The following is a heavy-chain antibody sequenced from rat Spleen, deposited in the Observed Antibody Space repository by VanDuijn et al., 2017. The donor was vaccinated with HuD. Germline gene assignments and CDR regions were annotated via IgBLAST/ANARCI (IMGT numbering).Heavy chain of an antibody. V-gene: IGHV5-17*01. D-gene: IGHD1-3*01. CDR1: GFTFSDYA. Sequence: EVQLVESGGGLVQPGRSLKLSCAASGFTFSDYAMAWVRQAPKKGLEWVATIIYDGSSTYYRDSVKGRFTISRDNAKSTLYLQMDSLRSEDTATYYCARLDGSYESWFAYWGQGTLVTVSS. J-gene: IGHJ3*01. CDR2: IIYDGSST. CDR3: ARLDGSYESWFAY.